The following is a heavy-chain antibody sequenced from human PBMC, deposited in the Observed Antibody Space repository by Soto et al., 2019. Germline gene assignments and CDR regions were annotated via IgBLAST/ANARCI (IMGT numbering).Heavy chain of an antibody. CDR1: GFTFSSYA. Sequence: EVQLLESGGGLVQPGGSLRLSCAASGFTFSSYAMSWVRQAPGKGLEWVSAISGSGGSTYYADSVKGRFTISRDNSKNALYLQMNSLGAEDTAVYYCAKVYGDYVVWVRPLTMDVWGKGTTVTVSS. J-gene: IGHJ6*04. CDR3: AKVYGDYVVWVRPLTMDV. V-gene: IGHV3-23*01. D-gene: IGHD4-17*01. CDR2: ISGSGGST.